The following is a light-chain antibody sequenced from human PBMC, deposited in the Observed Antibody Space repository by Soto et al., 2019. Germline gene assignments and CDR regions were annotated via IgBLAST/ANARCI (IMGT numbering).Light chain of an antibody. CDR2: GAS. CDR1: QSVGSN. CDR3: QQYNNWPPHT. J-gene: IGKJ2*01. V-gene: IGKV3-15*01. Sequence: ETVMTQSPATLSVSPGEGATLSCRASQSVGSNLAWYQQKPGQAPRLLIYGASTRATGIPARFSGSGSGTEFTLTISGLQSEDFAVYYWQQYNNWPPHTFGQGTKLEIK.